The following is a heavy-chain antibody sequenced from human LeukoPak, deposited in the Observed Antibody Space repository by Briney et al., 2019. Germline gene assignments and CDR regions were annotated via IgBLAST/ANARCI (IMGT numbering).Heavy chain of an antibody. Sequence: SETLSLTCTVSGGSMSSGNYYWSWLRQPPGKGLEWIGYIYYSGSTYYSPSLKSRVTISVDMSKNQFSLKLSSVTAADTAVYFCARGLELIYFDYWGQGTLVTVSS. CDR1: GGSMSSGNYY. CDR2: IYYSGST. J-gene: IGHJ4*02. V-gene: IGHV4-30-4*01. D-gene: IGHD1-1*01. CDR3: ARGLELIYFDY.